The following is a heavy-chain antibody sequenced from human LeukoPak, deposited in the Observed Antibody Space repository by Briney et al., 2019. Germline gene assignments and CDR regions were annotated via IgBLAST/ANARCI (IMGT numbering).Heavy chain of an antibody. CDR2: INPSGGST. V-gene: IGHV1-46*01. CDR1: GYTFTSYY. J-gene: IGHJ6*04. D-gene: IGHD6-6*01. CDR3: ARGGILAARSEMDV. Sequence: GASVKVSCKASGYTFTSYYMHWVRQAPGQGLEWMGIINPSGGSTSYAQKFQGRVTITADESTSTAYMELSSLRSEDTAVYYCARGGILAARSEMDVWGKGTTVTVSS.